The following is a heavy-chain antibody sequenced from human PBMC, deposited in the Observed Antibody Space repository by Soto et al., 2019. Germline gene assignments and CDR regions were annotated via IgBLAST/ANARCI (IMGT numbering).Heavy chain of an antibody. CDR1: GFSLSTSGVG. CDR2: IYWDDDK. V-gene: IGHV2-5*02. CDR3: AHSRIAVAGTRWFDP. J-gene: IGHJ5*02. D-gene: IGHD6-19*01. Sequence: QITLKESGPTLVKPTQTLTLTCTFSGFSLSTSGVGVGWIRQPPGKALEWLALIYWDDDKRYSPSLKSRLTIHKDTSQNQVVLTMTNMDPVDTATYYCAHSRIAVAGTRWFDPWGQGTLVTVSS.